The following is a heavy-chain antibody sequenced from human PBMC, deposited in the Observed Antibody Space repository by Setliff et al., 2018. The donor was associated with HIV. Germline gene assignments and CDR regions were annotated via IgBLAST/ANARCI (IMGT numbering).Heavy chain of an antibody. CDR2: ISSGITYI. D-gene: IGHD6-13*01. V-gene: IGHV3-21*01. Sequence: GGSLRLSCAASGFTFSTYTMNWVRQAPGKGLEWVSSISSGITYIYYADSVKGRFTISRDDAKNSLFLQMNSLRAEDTAVYYCARSASSSWYKYYSYYHMDVWGKGTTVTVSS. CDR3: ARSASSSWYKYYSYYHMDV. J-gene: IGHJ6*03. CDR1: GFTFSTYT.